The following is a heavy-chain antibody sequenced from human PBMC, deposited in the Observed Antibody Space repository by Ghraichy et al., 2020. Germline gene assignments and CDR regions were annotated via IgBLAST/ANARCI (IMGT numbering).Heavy chain of an antibody. J-gene: IGHJ4*02. V-gene: IGHV4-34*01. Sequence: SETLSLTCAVYGGSFSGYYWSWIRQPPGKGLEWIGEINHSGSTNYNPSLKSRVTISVDTSKNQFSLKLSSVTAADTAVYYCASSSRIAVAGTFDYWGQGTLVTVSS. CDR1: GGSFSGYY. D-gene: IGHD6-19*01. CDR2: INHSGST. CDR3: ASSSRIAVAGTFDY.